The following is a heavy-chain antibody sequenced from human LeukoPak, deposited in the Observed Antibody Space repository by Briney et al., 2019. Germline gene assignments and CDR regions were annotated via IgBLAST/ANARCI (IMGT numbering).Heavy chain of an antibody. V-gene: IGHV1-2*02. J-gene: IGHJ4*02. Sequence: GASVKVSCKASGYTFTGQFIHWLRQAPGQGLEWMGWIDPPSGAPHYAPKFQDRVTMTRDTSIATAYLEVHRLKSDDTAVYYCARSGFSTGFYLDSWGQGTLISVSS. D-gene: IGHD6-19*01. CDR1: GYTFTGQF. CDR3: ARSGFSTGFYLDS. CDR2: IDPPSGAP.